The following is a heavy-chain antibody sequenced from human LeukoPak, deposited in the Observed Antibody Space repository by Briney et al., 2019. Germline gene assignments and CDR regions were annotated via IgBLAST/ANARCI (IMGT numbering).Heavy chain of an antibody. CDR1: GFTFSSYW. D-gene: IGHD5-18*01. V-gene: IGHV3-74*01. J-gene: IGHJ4*02. CDR2: INSDGSST. CDR3: ARDRGYSYGYGNDY. Sequence: GGSLRLSCAASGFTFSSYWMHWVRQAPGKGLVWVSRINSDGSSTSYADSVKGRFTISRDNAKNTLYLQMNSLRAEDAAVYYCARDRGYSYGYGNDYWGQGTLVTVSS.